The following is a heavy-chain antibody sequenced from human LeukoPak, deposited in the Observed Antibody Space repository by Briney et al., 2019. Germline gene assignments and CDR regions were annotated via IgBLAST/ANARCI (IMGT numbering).Heavy chain of an antibody. V-gene: IGHV3-7*01. Sequence: GGSLRLSCAASGFTFSSYWMSWVRQAPGKGLEWVANIKQDGSEKYYVDSVKGRFTISRDNAKNSLYLQMSSLRAEDTAVYYCARGRSYSSSWVDYWGQGTLVTVSS. D-gene: IGHD6-13*01. CDR2: IKQDGSEK. J-gene: IGHJ4*02. CDR3: ARGRSYSSSWVDY. CDR1: GFTFSSYW.